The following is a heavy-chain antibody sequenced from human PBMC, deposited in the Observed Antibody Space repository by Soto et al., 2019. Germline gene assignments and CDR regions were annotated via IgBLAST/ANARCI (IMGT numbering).Heavy chain of an antibody. V-gene: IGHV4-34*01. Sequence: PSETLSLTCTVYGGSFNSYYWSWIRRPPGKGLEWIGEINHSGSTNYNPSLMSRVTISVDTSKKQFSLTLSSVTAADTAVYYCARDLGWNYYHYYGMDVWGQGTTVTVS. CDR1: GGSFNSYY. J-gene: IGHJ6*02. CDR3: ARDLGWNYYHYYGMDV. CDR2: INHSGST. D-gene: IGHD1-1*01.